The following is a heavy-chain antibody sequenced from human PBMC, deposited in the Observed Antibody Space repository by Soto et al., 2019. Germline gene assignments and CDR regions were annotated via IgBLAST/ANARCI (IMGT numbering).Heavy chain of an antibody. CDR3: ARVLLWFGERGYGMDV. CDR1: GFTVSSNY. CDR2: IYSGGST. J-gene: IGHJ6*02. V-gene: IGHV3-66*01. D-gene: IGHD3-10*01. Sequence: EVQLVESGGGLVQPGGSLRLSCAASGFTVSSNYMSWVRQAPGKGQEWVSVIYSGGSTYYADSVKGRFTISRDNSKNTLYLQMNSLRAEDTAVYYCARVLLWFGERGYGMDVWGHGTTVTVSS.